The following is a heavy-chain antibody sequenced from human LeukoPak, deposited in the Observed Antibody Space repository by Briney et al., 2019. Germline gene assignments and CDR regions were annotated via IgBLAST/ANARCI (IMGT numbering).Heavy chain of an antibody. D-gene: IGHD3-10*01. J-gene: IGHJ4*02. CDR3: ATEVSLDRGVTGKN. CDR2: MNPNSGNT. CDR1: GYTFTSYD. Sequence: ASVKVSCKASGYTFTSYDINWVRQATGQGLEWMGWMNPNSGNTGYAQKFQGRVTMTRNTSISTAYMELSSLRSEDTAVYYCATEVSLDRGVTGKNWGQGTLVTVSS. V-gene: IGHV1-8*01.